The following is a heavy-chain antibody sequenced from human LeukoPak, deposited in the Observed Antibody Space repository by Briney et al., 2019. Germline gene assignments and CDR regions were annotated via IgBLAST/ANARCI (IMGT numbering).Heavy chain of an antibody. CDR1: GGSISSSSYY. V-gene: IGHV4-39*01. J-gene: IGHJ4*02. D-gene: IGHD3-22*01. CDR2: IYYSGST. Sequence: SETLSLTCTVSGGSISSSSYYWGWIRQPPGKGLEWIGSIYYSGSTYYNPSLKSRVTISVDTSKNQFSLKLSSVTAADTAVYYCARAMTYYYDSSGYYFSYYFDYWGQGTLVTVSS. CDR3: ARAMTYYYDSSGYYFSYYFDY.